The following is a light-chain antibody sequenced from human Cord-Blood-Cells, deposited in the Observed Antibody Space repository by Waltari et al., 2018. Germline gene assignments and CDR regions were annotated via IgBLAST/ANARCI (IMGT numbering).Light chain of an antibody. CDR3: QQSYSTPYT. Sequence: IQMIQSPSSLSASVGDHVTITSRASQSISSYLNWYQQKPGKAPKLLIYAASSLQSWVPSRFSGSGSGTDFTLTISSLQPEDFATYYCQQSYSTPYTFGQGTKLEIK. CDR1: QSISSY. CDR2: AAS. J-gene: IGKJ2*01. V-gene: IGKV1-39*01.